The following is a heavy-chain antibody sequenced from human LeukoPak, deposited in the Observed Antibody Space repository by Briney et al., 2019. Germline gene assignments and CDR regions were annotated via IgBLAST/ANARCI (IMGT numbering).Heavy chain of an antibody. Sequence: ASVKVSCKASGYTFTCYYMHWVGQAPGQGREWMGWINPNSGGTNYAQKFQGRVTMTRDTSISTAYMELSRLRSDDTAVCYCARGNTANIAARPPTGGLTGYWGQGTLVTVSS. V-gene: IGHV1-2*02. CDR2: INPNSGGT. CDR1: GYTFTCYY. J-gene: IGHJ4*02. D-gene: IGHD6-6*01. CDR3: ARGNTANIAARPPTGGLTGY.